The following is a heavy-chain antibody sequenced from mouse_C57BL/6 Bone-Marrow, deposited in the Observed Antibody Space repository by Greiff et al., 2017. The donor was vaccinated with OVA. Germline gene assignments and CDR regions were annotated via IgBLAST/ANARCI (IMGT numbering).Heavy chain of an antibody. CDR1: GYTFTSYG. D-gene: IGHD3-3*01. V-gene: IGHV1-81*01. J-gene: IGHJ4*01. Sequence: QVQLQQSGAELARPGASVKLSCKASGYTFTSYGISWVKQRTGQGLEWIGEIYPRSGNTYYNEKFKGKATLTADNSSSTAYMELRSLTSEDSAVYFCARNSLGCAMDYWGQGTSVTVSS. CDR2: IYPRSGNT. CDR3: ARNSLGCAMDY.